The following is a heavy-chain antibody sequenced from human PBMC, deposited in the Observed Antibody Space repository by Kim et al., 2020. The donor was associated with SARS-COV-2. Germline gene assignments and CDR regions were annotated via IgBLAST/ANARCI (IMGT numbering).Heavy chain of an antibody. CDR2: IYTSGST. V-gene: IGHV4-61*02. CDR1: GGSISSGSYY. J-gene: IGHJ4*02. Sequence: SETLSLTCTVSGGSISSGSYYWSWIRQPAGKGLEWIGRIYTSGSTNYNPSLKSRVTISVDTSKNQFSLKLSSVTAADTAVYYCASNVNYYDSSGRIYYFDYWGQGTLVTVSS. CDR3: ASNVNYYDSSGRIYYFDY. D-gene: IGHD3-22*01.